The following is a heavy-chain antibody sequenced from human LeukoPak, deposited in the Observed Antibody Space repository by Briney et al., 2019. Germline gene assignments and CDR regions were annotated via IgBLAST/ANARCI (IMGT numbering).Heavy chain of an antibody. V-gene: IGHV4-34*01. CDR2: IYHSGST. CDR1: GGSFSGYY. J-gene: IGHJ6*03. Sequence: SETLSLTCAVYGGSFSGYYWSWIRQPPGKGLEWIGEIYHSGSTNYNPSLKSRVTISVDTSKNQFSLKLSSVTAADTAVYYCARGNDISTGVIYYMDVWGKGTTVTVSS. D-gene: IGHD3-9*01. CDR3: ARGNDISTGVIYYMDV.